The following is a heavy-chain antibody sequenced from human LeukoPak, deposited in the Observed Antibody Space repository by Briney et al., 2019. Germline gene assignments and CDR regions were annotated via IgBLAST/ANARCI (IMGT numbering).Heavy chain of an antibody. J-gene: IGHJ4*02. D-gene: IGHD6-19*01. CDR1: GGSFSGYY. CDR3: ARALGQWLFNFDY. Sequence: SETLSLTCAVYGGSFSGYYWSWIRQPPGKGLEWIGYIYYSGSTYYNPSLKSRVTISVDTSKNQFSLKLSSVTAADTAVYYCARALGQWLFNFDYWGQGTMVTVSS. CDR2: IYYSGST. V-gene: IGHV4-34*01.